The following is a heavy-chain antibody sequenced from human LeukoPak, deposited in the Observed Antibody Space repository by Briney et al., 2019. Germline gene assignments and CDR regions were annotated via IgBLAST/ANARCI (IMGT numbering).Heavy chain of an antibody. CDR3: ARGVQVVPAAISEPNWFDP. Sequence: SETLSLTCAVYGGSFSGYYWSWIRQPPGKGLEWIGEINHSGSTYYNPSLKSRVTISVDRPKNQFSLKLSSVTAADTAVYYCARGVQVVPAAISEPNWFDPWGQGTLVTVSS. J-gene: IGHJ5*02. D-gene: IGHD2-2*02. V-gene: IGHV4-34*01. CDR2: INHSGST. CDR1: GGSFSGYY.